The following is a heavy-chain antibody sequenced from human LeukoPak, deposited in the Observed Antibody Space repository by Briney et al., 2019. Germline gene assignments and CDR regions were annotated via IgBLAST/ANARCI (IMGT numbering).Heavy chain of an antibody. V-gene: IGHV3-21*01. D-gene: IGHD1-1*01. CDR2: ISGDSTYI. CDR1: GFTFASYS. CDR3: ARVSGRLERQSDLDY. Sequence: GGSLRLSCAASGFTFASYSMNWVRQAPGKGLEWVSSISGDSTYIYNAGSVKGRFTISRDNAQASLYLQMISLRADDTAVYHCARVSGRLERQSDLDYWGQGTLVIVSS. J-gene: IGHJ4*02.